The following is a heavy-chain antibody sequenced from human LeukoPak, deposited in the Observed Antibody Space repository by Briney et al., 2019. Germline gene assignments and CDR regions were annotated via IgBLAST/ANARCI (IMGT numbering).Heavy chain of an antibody. V-gene: IGHV1-18*01. Sequence: GASVKVSCKASGGTFSSYAISWVRQAPGQGLEWMGWISAYNGNTNYAQKLQGRVTMTTDTSTSTAYMELRSLRSDDTAVYYCARDGVSGVDSAAGTGLVEFDYWGQGTLVTVSS. CDR1: GGTFSSYA. CDR2: ISAYNGNT. J-gene: IGHJ4*02. D-gene: IGHD6-13*01. CDR3: ARDGVSGVDSAAGTGLVEFDY.